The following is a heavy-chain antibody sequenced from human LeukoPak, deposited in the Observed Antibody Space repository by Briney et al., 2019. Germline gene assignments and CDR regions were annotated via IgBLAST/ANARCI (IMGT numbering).Heavy chain of an antibody. CDR1: GFTFSSYW. CDR2: IKQDGSEK. J-gene: IGHJ4*02. V-gene: IGHV3-7*01. CDR3: ARLDYYDSSGTDY. D-gene: IGHD3-22*01. Sequence: PGGSLRLSCAASGFTFSSYWMSWVRQAPGKGLEWVANIKQDGSEKYYVDSVKGRFTISRDNAKNSLYLQMNSLRAEDTAVYYCARLDYYDSSGTDYWGQGTLVTVSS.